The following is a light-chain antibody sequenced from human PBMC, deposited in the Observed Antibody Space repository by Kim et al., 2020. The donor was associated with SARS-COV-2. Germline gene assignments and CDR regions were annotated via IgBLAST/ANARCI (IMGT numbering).Light chain of an antibody. V-gene: IGKV1-39*01. J-gene: IGKJ2*03. CDR3: QQSYSTLYS. Sequence: SASVGDRVTITCRASHIISSYLNWYQQKPGKAPKLLIYAASSLQSGVQSRFSGSGSGTDFTLTISSLQPEDFATYYCQQSYSTLYSFGQGTKLEI. CDR1: HIISSY. CDR2: AAS.